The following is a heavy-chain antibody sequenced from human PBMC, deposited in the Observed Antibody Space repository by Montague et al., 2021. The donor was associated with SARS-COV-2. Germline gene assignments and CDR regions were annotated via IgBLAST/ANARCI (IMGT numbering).Heavy chain of an antibody. D-gene: IGHD2-15*01. CDR1: GGSISSYY. CDR3: ARRGLGYCSGGSCPNAFDI. Sequence: SETLSLTCTVSGGSISSYYWSWIRQPPGKGLEWIGYIYYSGSTNHNPSXXSRVTISVDTSKNQFSLKLSSVTAADTAVYYCARRGLGYCSGGSCPNAFDIWGQGTMVTVSS. CDR2: IYYSGST. V-gene: IGHV4-59*01. J-gene: IGHJ3*02.